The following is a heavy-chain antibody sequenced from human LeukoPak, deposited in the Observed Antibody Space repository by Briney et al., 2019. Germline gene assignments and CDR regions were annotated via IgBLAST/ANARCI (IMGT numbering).Heavy chain of an antibody. CDR1: GFTFSNHW. CDR2: IRPDGSAK. D-gene: IGHD2-15*01. CDR3: ARDNGWSADF. V-gene: IGHV3-7*03. Sequence: GGSLRLSCAASGFTFSNHWMSWVRQAPGKGLEWVANIRPDGSAKPYVDSVKGRFTISRDNAKNSLFLQMNSLRAEDTAVYYCARDNGWSADFWGQGTLVTVSS. J-gene: IGHJ4*02.